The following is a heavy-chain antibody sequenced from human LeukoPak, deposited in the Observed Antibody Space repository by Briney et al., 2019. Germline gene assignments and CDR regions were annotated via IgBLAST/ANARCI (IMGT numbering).Heavy chain of an antibody. J-gene: IGHJ4*02. CDR1: GFTFSSYA. CDR2: IRYDGSTK. D-gene: IGHD2-2*02. Sequence: QTGGSLRLSCAASGFTFSSYAMSWVRQAPGKGLEWVAFIRYDGSTKYYADSVKGRFTISRDNSKNTLYLQMNSLSAEDTALYFCAKGYCTGTSCYTGLDYWGQGTLVTVSS. CDR3: AKGYCTGTSCYTGLDY. V-gene: IGHV3-30*02.